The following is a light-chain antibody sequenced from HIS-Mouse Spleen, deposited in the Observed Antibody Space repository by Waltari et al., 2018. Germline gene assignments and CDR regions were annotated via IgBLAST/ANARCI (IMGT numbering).Light chain of an antibody. V-gene: IGLV2-23*01. CDR3: CSYAGSYV. J-gene: IGLJ1*01. CDR2: EGS. CDR1: SSDVGIYNL. Sequence: QSALTQPASVSVSPGQSITISCTGTSSDVGIYNLVSWYQQHPGKAPKLMIYEGSKRPSGVSNRFSGSKSGNTASLTISGLQAEDEADYYCCSYAGSYVFGTGTKVTVL.